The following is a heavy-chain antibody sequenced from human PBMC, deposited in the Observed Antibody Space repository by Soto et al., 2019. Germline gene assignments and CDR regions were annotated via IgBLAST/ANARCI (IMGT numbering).Heavy chain of an antibody. Sequence: QITLKESGPPLVKPTQTLTLTCNFSGFSLSTSGVGVGWVRQPPGKALEWLALVYWDDGKRYSPSLNSRLANTKHTSKNRLVLTMTNMDPVDTATYYCALSHRGSSILLLCWFDPWGQGTLVTVSS. V-gene: IGHV2-5*02. D-gene: IGHD6-6*01. CDR2: VYWDDGK. CDR1: GFSLSTSGVG. J-gene: IGHJ5*02. CDR3: ALSHRGSSILLLCWFDP.